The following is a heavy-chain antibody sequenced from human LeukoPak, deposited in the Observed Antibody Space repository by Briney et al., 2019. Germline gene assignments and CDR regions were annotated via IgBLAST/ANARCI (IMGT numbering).Heavy chain of an antibody. Sequence: SGTLSLTCTVSGGSISSYYWSWIRQPPGKGLEWIGYIYYSGSTNYNPSLKSRVTISVDTSKNQFSLKLSSVTAADTAVYYCARHIVATIIAPHYGMDVWGQGTTVTVSS. CDR2: IYYSGST. V-gene: IGHV4-59*08. J-gene: IGHJ6*02. D-gene: IGHD5-12*01. CDR3: ARHIVATIIAPHYGMDV. CDR1: GGSISSYY.